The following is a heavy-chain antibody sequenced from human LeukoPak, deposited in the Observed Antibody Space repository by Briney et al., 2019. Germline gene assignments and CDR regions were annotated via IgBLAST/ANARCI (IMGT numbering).Heavy chain of an antibody. V-gene: IGHV3-13*05. CDR1: GFTFSSYD. D-gene: IGHD6-19*01. J-gene: IGHJ4*02. Sequence: GGSLRLSCAASGFTFSSYDMHWVRQVAGKGLEWVSAIGTAGDPSYPGSVKGRFTISREIAKNSLYLQMNSLRDGDTAVYYCVRASRGWYYFDYWGQGTLVTVSS. CDR2: IGTAGDP. CDR3: VRASRGWYYFDY.